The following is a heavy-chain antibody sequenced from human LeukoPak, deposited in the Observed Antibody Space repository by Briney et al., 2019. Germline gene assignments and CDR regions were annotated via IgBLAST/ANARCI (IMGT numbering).Heavy chain of an antibody. CDR3: ARDREGSGWSLVDC. CDR2: ISAYNVNT. Sequence: ASVKVSCKAYGYTFTSYGISWVRQAPGQGLEWMGWISAYNVNTNYAQKLQGRVTMTTDTSTSTAYMELRSLRSDDTAVYYCARDREGSGWSLVDCWGQGTLVTVSS. J-gene: IGHJ4*02. V-gene: IGHV1-18*01. CDR1: GYTFTSYG. D-gene: IGHD6-19*01.